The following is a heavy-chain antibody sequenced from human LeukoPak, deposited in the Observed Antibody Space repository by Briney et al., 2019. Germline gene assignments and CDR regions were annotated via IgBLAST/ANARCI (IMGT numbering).Heavy chain of an antibody. CDR3: ARVGSYCTNDICHDY. Sequence: ASVKVSCKASGYTFTGYYMHWVRQAPGQGLEWMGWINPNSGGTNYAQKFQGRVTMTRDTSISTAYMELSRLRSDDTAVYYCARVGSYCTNDICHDYWGQGTLVTVSS. CDR1: GYTFTGYY. CDR2: INPNSGGT. J-gene: IGHJ4*02. V-gene: IGHV1-2*02. D-gene: IGHD2-8*01.